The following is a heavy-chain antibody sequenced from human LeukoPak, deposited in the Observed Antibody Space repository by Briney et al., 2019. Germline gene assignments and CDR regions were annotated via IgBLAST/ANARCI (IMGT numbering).Heavy chain of an antibody. CDR2: ISGSDGST. V-gene: IGHV3-23*01. CDR3: ATHGSAHYYMDV. Sequence: PGGSLRLSCAASGFTFSSYAMSWVRQAPGKGLEWVSGISGSDGSTYYADSVKGRFTISRDNSKNTLHLQMNSLRAEDTAVYYCATHGSAHYYMDVWGKGTTVTISS. CDR1: GFTFSSYA. J-gene: IGHJ6*03. D-gene: IGHD2-2*03.